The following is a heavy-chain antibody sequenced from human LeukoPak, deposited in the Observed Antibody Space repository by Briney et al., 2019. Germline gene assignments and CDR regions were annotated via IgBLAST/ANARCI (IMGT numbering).Heavy chain of an antibody. CDR1: GFTFSSYA. V-gene: IGHV3-23*01. D-gene: IGHD5-12*01. CDR2: ISGSGGST. J-gene: IGHJ4*02. Sequence: PGGSLRLSCAASGFTFSSYAMSWVRQAPGKGLEGVSAISGSGGSTYYADSVKGRFTISRDNSKNTLYLQMNSLRAEDTAVYYCAKISRGYVPVNPTPIDYWGQGTLVTVSS. CDR3: AKISRGYVPVNPTPIDY.